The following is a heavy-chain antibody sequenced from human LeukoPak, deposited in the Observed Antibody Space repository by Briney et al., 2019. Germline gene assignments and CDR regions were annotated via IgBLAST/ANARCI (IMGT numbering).Heavy chain of an antibody. J-gene: IGHJ4*02. CDR1: GVTFSSYG. Sequence: GGSLRLSCAASGVTFSSYGMHWVRQAPGKGLEWVAVISYDGSNKYYADSVKGRFTISRDNSKNTLYLQMNSLRAEDTAVYYCAKDSSLHYDFWSGYSSLTYYFDYWGQGTLVTVSS. V-gene: IGHV3-30*18. D-gene: IGHD3-3*01. CDR3: AKDSSLHYDFWSGYSSLTYYFDY. CDR2: ISYDGSNK.